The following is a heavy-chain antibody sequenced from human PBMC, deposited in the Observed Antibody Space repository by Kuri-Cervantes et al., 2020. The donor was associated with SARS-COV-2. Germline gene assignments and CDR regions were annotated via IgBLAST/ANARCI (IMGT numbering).Heavy chain of an antibody. Sequence: GSLRLSCTVSGGSISSYYWSWIRQPPGKGLEWIGYIYYSGSTNYNPSLKGRVTISVDTSKNQFSLELNSVTAADTAVYYCARHVSYGDLYYFDYWGQGTLVTVSS. V-gene: IGHV4-59*08. CDR1: GGSISSYY. D-gene: IGHD4-17*01. CDR2: IYYSGST. J-gene: IGHJ4*02. CDR3: ARHVSYGDLYYFDY.